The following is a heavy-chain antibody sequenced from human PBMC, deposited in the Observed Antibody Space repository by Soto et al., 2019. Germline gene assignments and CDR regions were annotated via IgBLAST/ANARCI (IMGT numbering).Heavy chain of an antibody. D-gene: IGHD1-26*01. Sequence: QVQLVESGGGVVQPGMSLRLSCAASGFTFSSYGMHWVRQAPGKGLEWVAVISYDGSNKYYADSVKGRFTISRDNPKNTLYMQMNSLRAADTGVYYGAKAWAGWELRPYYCMDVWGQWTTVTVSS. V-gene: IGHV3-30*18. CDR1: GFTFSSYG. J-gene: IGHJ6*02. CDR3: AKAWAGWELRPYYCMDV. CDR2: ISYDGSNK.